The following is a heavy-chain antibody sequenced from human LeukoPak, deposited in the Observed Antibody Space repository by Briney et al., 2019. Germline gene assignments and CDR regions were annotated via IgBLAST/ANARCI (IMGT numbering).Heavy chain of an antibody. V-gene: IGHV4-61*08. Sequence: PSQTLSLTCTVSGGSISSGDYYWSWIRQPPGKGLEWIGYIYYSGSTNYNPSLKSRVTISVDTSKNQFSLKLSSVTAADTAVYYCARGGSSGWYWPQSNAFDIWGQGTMVTVSS. CDR3: ARGGSSGWYWPQSNAFDI. CDR2: IYYSGST. J-gene: IGHJ3*02. CDR1: GGSISSGDYY. D-gene: IGHD6-19*01.